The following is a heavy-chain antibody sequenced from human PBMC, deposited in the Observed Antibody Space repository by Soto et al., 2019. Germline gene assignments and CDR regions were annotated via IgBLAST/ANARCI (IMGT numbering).Heavy chain of an antibody. CDR2: ISLSSSTI. J-gene: IGHJ6*03. Sequence: EVQLVESGGGLVQPGGSLRLSCAASGFTFSSYNMNWVRQAPGKGLEWISDISLSSSTIFYADSVKGRFTISRDKAKNSLYLQMNSLRAEDTAVYYCARDSRNSYDYMDVWGKGTTVTVSS. V-gene: IGHV3-48*01. CDR1: GFTFSSYN. CDR3: ARDSRNSYDYMDV.